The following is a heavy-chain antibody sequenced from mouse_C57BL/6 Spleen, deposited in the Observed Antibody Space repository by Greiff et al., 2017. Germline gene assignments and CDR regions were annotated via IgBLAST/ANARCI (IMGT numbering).Heavy chain of an antibody. D-gene: IGHD2-5*01. J-gene: IGHJ3*01. CDR2: IDPSDSET. CDR1: GYTFTSYW. Sequence: QVQLQQPGAELVRPGSSVKLSCKASGYTFTSYWMHWVKQRPIQGLEWIGNIDPSDSETHYNQKFKDKATLTVDKSSSTAYMQLSSLTSEDSAVYYCARRYYSNSAWFAYWGQGTLVTVSA. V-gene: IGHV1-52*01. CDR3: ARRYYSNSAWFAY.